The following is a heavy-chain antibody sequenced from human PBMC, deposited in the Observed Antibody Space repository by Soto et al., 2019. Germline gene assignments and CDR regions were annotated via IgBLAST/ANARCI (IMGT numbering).Heavy chain of an antibody. Sequence: SETLSLTCAVSGGSISSGGYSWSWIRQPPGKGLEWIGYIYHTGSTNYNPSLKSRVTISVDRSKNQFSLKLTSVTAADTAVYYCAYSTGWYRLDLWGQGTLVTVSS. CDR3: AYSTGWYRLDL. D-gene: IGHD6-19*01. V-gene: IGHV4-30-2*01. J-gene: IGHJ3*01. CDR1: GGSISSGGYS. CDR2: IYHTGST.